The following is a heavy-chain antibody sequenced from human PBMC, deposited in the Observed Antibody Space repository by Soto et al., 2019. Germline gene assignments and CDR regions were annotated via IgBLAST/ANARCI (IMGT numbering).Heavy chain of an antibody. D-gene: IGHD3-10*01. J-gene: IGHJ5*02. CDR3: AGGLDLDGVFDP. CDR1: GFTFSSYW. Sequence: EVQLVESGGRLVQSGGSLRLSCAASGFTFSSYWMHWVRQAPGKGLVWVSRISGDGITTNYADSVKGQFTISRDNAKNTLYLQMNSLRAEDTAVYYCAGGLDLDGVFDPWGQGTLVTVSS. CDR2: ISGDGITT. V-gene: IGHV3-74*01.